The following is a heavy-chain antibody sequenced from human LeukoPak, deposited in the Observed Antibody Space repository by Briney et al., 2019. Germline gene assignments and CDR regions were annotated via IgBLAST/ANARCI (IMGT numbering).Heavy chain of an antibody. V-gene: IGHV4-59*01. CDR3: ARAPTNWNYFDY. J-gene: IGHJ4*02. CDR1: GGSISIYY. CDR2: IYNSGNT. Sequence: SETLSLTCTVSGGSISIYYWSWIRQPPGKGLEWIGYIYNSGNTNYNPSFKSRVTISEDTPKNQFSLKLSSVTAADTAVYYCARAPTNWNYFDYWGQGTLVTVSS. D-gene: IGHD1-1*01.